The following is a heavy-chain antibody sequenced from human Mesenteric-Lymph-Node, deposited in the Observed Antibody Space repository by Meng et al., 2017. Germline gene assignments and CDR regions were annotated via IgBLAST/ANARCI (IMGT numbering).Heavy chain of an antibody. J-gene: IGHJ4*02. CDR3: ASYTVTTLNFDY. CDR2: ISYDGSNK. V-gene: IGHV3-30*07. Sequence: GESLKISCAASGFIFSDYTIHWVRQAPGKRLEWVAVISYDGSNKYYADSVKGRFTISRDNSKNTLYLQMNSLRAEDTAVYYCASYTVTTLNFDYWGQGTLVTVSS. D-gene: IGHD4-17*01. CDR1: GFIFSDYT.